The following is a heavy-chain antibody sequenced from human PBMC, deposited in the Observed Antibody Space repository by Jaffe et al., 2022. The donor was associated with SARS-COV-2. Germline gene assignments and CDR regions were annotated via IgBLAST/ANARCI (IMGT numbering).Heavy chain of an antibody. J-gene: IGHJ4*02. D-gene: IGHD4-17*01. Sequence: QVQLQQWGAGLLKPSETLSLTCAVYGGSFSGYYWSWIRQPPGKGLEWIGEINHSGSTNYNPSLKSRVTISVDTSKNQFSLKLSSVTAADTAVYYCARGLTTVTTAPWNYWGQGTLVTVSS. CDR3: ARGLTTVTTAPWNY. CDR2: INHSGST. V-gene: IGHV4-34*01. CDR1: GGSFSGYY.